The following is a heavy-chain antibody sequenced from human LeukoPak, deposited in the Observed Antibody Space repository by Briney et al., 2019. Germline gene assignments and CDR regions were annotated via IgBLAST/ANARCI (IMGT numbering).Heavy chain of an antibody. CDR2: VYYSGST. Sequence: SETLSLTCPVSGGSISSSSYCWGWIRQPPGKGLEWIGSVYYSGSTYYNPSLKSRVTISVDTSKNQFSLKLTSVTAADTAVYYCPRHHRRDSSGWGARWFDPWGQGTLVTVSS. CDR1: GGSISSSSYC. CDR3: PRHHRRDSSGWGARWFDP. V-gene: IGHV4-39*01. J-gene: IGHJ5*02. D-gene: IGHD6-19*01.